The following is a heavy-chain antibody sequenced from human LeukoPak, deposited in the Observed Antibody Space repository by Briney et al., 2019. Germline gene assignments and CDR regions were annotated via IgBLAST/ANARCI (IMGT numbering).Heavy chain of an antibody. V-gene: IGHV3-23*01. D-gene: IGHD3-16*01. J-gene: IGHJ6*04. Sequence: GGSLRLSCAASGFTFSSSVMSWVRQAPGKGLEWVSAISSSVGNTDNADSLKGRFTISRDNSKDTLYLQMNSLRVEDTAVYYCARRTSGAKDVWGKGTTVTVSP. CDR1: GFTFSSSV. CDR3: ARRTSGAKDV. CDR2: ISSSVGNT.